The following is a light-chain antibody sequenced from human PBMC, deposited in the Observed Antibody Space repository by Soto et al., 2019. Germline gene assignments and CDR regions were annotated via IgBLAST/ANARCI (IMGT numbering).Light chain of an antibody. V-gene: IGKV3-20*01. CDR2: GAS. CDR1: QSVSSSY. CDR3: QQYGSSPRT. J-gene: IGKJ1*01. Sequence: EIVWTQSPGTLSLSPGERATLSCSASQSVSSSYLAWYQQKPGQAPRLLIYGASSRATGIPDRFSGSGSGRDFTLTISRLEPEDFAVYYCQQYGSSPRTFSQGTKVEIK.